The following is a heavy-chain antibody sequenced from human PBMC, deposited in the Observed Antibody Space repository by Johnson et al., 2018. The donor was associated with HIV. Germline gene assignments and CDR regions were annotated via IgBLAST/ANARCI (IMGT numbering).Heavy chain of an antibody. J-gene: IGHJ3*01. Sequence: QVQLVESGGGVVQPGRSLRLSCAASGFTISSYGMHWVRQAPGKGLEWVAVISYGGSNKYYADSVKGRFTVSRDNSKNSLYLQMNSLRVEDTAVYYCARDPITPYERGPDAFDVWGQGTVVTVSS. D-gene: IGHD2-21*01. CDR2: ISYGGSNK. CDR1: GFTISSYG. CDR3: ARDPITPYERGPDAFDV. V-gene: IGHV3-30*03.